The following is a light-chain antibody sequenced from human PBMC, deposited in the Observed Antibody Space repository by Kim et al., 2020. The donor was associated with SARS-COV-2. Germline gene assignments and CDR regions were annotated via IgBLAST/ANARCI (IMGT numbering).Light chain of an antibody. CDR3: SSYAGSNINYV. CDR2: EVS. Sequence: QSALTQPPSASGSPGQSVTISCTGTSSDVGGYNYVSWYQQHPGKAPKVMIYEVSKRPSGVPDRFSGSKSGNTASLTVSGLQAEDEADYYCSSYAGSNINYVFGTGTKVTVL. CDR1: SSDVGGYNY. V-gene: IGLV2-8*01. J-gene: IGLJ1*01.